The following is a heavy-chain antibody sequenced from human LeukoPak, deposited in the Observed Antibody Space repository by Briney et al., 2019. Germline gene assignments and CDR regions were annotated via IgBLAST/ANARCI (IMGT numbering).Heavy chain of an antibody. CDR2: IYTTGST. CDR1: GRSISSYY. Sequence: KSSETLSLTCTVSGRSISSYYWSWIRQPAGKGLEWIGRIYTTGSTNYNPSLKSRVTISVDTSKNQFSLKLSSVTAADTAVYYCARDRGDYGGPDYWGRGTLVTVSS. V-gene: IGHV4-4*07. CDR3: ARDRGDYGGPDY. J-gene: IGHJ4*02. D-gene: IGHD4-23*01.